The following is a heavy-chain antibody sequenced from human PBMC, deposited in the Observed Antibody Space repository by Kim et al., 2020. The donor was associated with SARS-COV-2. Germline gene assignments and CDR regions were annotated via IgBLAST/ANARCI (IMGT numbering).Heavy chain of an antibody. CDR1: GFTFSDYY. CDR3: ARVMVRGVIIPYGMDV. Sequence: GGSLRLSCAASGFTFSDYYMSWIRQAPGKGLEWVSYISSSSSYTNYADSVKGRFTISRDNAKNSLYLQMNSLRAEDTAVYYCARVMVRGVIIPYGMDVWGQGTTVTVSS. V-gene: IGHV3-11*06. J-gene: IGHJ6*02. D-gene: IGHD3-10*01. CDR2: ISSSSSYT.